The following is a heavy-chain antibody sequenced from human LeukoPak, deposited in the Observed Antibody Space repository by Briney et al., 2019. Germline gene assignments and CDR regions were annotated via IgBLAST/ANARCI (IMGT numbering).Heavy chain of an antibody. J-gene: IGHJ4*02. CDR2: VIPIFGIA. CDR3: ARVDTAMVIDY. CDR1: RWPFSLYA. Sequence: SVKVSCKASRWPFSLYAISGVRQAPGQGLEWMGRVIPIFGIANYAQKFQGRVTITADKSTSTAYMELSSLRSEDTAVYYCARVDTAMVIDYWGQGTLVTVSS. V-gene: IGHV1-69*04. D-gene: IGHD5-18*01.